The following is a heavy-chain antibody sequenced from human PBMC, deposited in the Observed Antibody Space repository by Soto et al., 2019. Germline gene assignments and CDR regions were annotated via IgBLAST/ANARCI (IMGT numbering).Heavy chain of an antibody. D-gene: IGHD2-2*03. CDR2: VSGSGGST. CDR1: GFTFSSYA. V-gene: IGHV3-23*01. Sequence: LRLSCAASGFTFSSYAMSWVRQAPGKGLEWVSAVSGSGGSTYYADSVKGRFTISRDNSKNTLYLQMNSLRAEDTAVYYCAKDFSMDYYFDYWGQGTLVTVSS. J-gene: IGHJ4*02. CDR3: AKDFSMDYYFDY.